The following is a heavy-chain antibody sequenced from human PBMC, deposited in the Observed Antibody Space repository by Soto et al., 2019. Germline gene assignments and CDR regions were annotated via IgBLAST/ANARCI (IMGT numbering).Heavy chain of an antibody. CDR2: INHSGST. Sequence: KPSETLSLTCAVYGGSFSGYYWSWIRQPPGKGLEWIGEINHSGSTNYNPSLKSRVTISVDTSKIQFSLKLSSVTAADTAVYYCASSTMAHFDYWGQGTLVTVSS. CDR3: ASSTMAHFDY. J-gene: IGHJ4*02. V-gene: IGHV4-34*01. D-gene: IGHD3-10*01. CDR1: GGSFSGYY.